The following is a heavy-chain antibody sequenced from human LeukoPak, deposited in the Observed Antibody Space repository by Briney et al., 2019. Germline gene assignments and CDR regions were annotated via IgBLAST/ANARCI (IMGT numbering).Heavy chain of an antibody. CDR2: INHSGST. Sequence: PSETLSLTCAVYGGSFSGYYWSWIRQPPGKGLEWIGEINHSGSTNYNPSLKSRVTISVDTSKNQFSLKLSSVTAADTAVYYCASSSWSSGKSYFDYWGQGTLVTVSS. D-gene: IGHD6-25*01. CDR3: ASSSWSSGKSYFDY. J-gene: IGHJ4*02. V-gene: IGHV4-34*01. CDR1: GGSFSGYY.